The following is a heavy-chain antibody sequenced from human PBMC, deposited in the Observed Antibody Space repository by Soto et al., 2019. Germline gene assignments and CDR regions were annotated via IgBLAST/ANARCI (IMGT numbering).Heavy chain of an antibody. V-gene: IGHV3-73*01. CDR3: TRGDSSDWPYYYYGMDV. Sequence: PGGSLRLSCAASGFTFSGSAMHWVRQASGKGLEWVGRIRSKANSYATAYAASVKGRFTISRDDSKNTAYLQMNSLKTEDTAVYYCTRGDSSDWPYYYYGMDVWGQGTTVTVSS. CDR1: GFTFSGSA. D-gene: IGHD6-19*01. J-gene: IGHJ6*02. CDR2: IRSKANSYAT.